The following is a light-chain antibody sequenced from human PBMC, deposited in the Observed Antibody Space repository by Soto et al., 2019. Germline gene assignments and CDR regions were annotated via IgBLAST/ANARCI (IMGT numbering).Light chain of an antibody. CDR1: QNFGRSY. CDR3: QQYGRSPTT. CDR2: GAS. Sequence: EVVFTQSPDTVSLSPGERATLSCRASQNFGRSYLAWYQQKRGQAPRFLIYGASSRATGIPDRFSGSGSGTDFTLTISRLQPADFAVSYCQQYGRSPTTFGQGTKVDNK. V-gene: IGKV3-20*01. J-gene: IGKJ1*01.